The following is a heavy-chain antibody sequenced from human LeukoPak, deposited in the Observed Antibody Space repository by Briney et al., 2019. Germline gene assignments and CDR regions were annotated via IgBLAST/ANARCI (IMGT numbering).Heavy chain of an antibody. CDR3: TSFCRADTRDIVFDF. V-gene: IGHV3-23*01. CDR2: ISGSGDNT. J-gene: IGHJ4*02. CDR1: GFTFSSHA. D-gene: IGHD2-15*01. Sequence: GGSLRLSCAASGFTFSSHAMTWVRQAPGKGLEWVSVISGSGDNTDYADSVKGRFTISRDNSRNTVYLQMNSLRAADTAVYYCTSFCRADTRDIVFDFWGREPWSPSPQ.